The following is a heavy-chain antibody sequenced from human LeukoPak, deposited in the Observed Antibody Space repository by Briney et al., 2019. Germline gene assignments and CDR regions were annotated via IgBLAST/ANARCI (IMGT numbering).Heavy chain of an antibody. CDR1: GGSFSGYY. Sequence: PSETLSLTCAVYGGSFSGYYWSWIRQPPGKGLEWIGEINHSGSTNYNPSLKSRVTISVDTSKNQFSLKLSSVTAADTAVYYCARLSSYDILTGLGPAFDPWGQGTLVTVSS. V-gene: IGHV4-34*01. D-gene: IGHD3-9*01. CDR2: INHSGST. J-gene: IGHJ5*02. CDR3: ARLSSYDILTGLGPAFDP.